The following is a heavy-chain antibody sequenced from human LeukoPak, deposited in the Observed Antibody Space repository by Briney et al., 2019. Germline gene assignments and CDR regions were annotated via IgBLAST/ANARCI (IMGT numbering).Heavy chain of an antibody. CDR1: GGSISTYY. CDR2: IYYSGST. CDR3: ARTDSSGYYYWFDP. D-gene: IGHD3-22*01. J-gene: IGHJ5*02. V-gene: IGHV4-59*08. Sequence: SETLSLTCTVSGGSISTYYWSWIRQPPGKGLEWIGDIYYSGSTNYNPSLKSRVTTSVDASKNQFSLKLSSVTAAATAVYYCARTDSSGYYYWFDPWGQGTLVTVSS.